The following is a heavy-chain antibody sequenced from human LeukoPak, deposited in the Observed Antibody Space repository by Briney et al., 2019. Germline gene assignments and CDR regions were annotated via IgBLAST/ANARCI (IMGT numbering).Heavy chain of an antibody. Sequence: ASVKVSCKASGYTFTGYYMYWVRQAPGQGREWMGWINPNSGGTNYVQKCQGRVSMTRDTSISAAYMEMSRLRYDETAVYYCARLDYYGSGSYFILDYWGQGTLVTVSS. V-gene: IGHV1-2*02. CDR1: GYTFTGYY. J-gene: IGHJ4*02. CDR3: ARLDYYGSGSYFILDY. CDR2: INPNSGGT. D-gene: IGHD3-10*01.